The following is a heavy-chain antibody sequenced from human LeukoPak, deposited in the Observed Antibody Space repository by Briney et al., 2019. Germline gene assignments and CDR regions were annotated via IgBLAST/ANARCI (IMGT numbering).Heavy chain of an antibody. D-gene: IGHD6-6*01. Sequence: PSETLSLTCAVYGGSFSGYYWSWIRQPPGKGLEWIGEINHSGSTNYNPSLKSRVTISVDTSKNQFSLKLSSVTAADTAVYYCARWTFAWSIAARPGYFDYWGQGTLVTVSS. CDR1: GGSFSGYY. V-gene: IGHV4-34*01. CDR3: ARWTFAWSIAARPGYFDY. J-gene: IGHJ4*02. CDR2: INHSGST.